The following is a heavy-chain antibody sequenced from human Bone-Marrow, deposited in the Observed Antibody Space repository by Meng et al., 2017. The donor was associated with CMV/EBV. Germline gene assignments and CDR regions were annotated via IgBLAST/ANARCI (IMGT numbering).Heavy chain of an antibody. J-gene: IGHJ6*02. D-gene: IGHD2-2*02. V-gene: IGHV4-39*07. Sequence: SETLSLTFTVSGGSISSSGYYWGWIRQPPGKGREWIGTIYYSGSAYYNPSVKSRVTISVDTSKNPFSLKLSSVTSADTAVYYCARDLQYQLLYQNYYYYGMDVWGQGTTVTVSS. CDR2: IYYSGSA. CDR1: GGSISSSGYY. CDR3: ARDLQYQLLYQNYYYYGMDV.